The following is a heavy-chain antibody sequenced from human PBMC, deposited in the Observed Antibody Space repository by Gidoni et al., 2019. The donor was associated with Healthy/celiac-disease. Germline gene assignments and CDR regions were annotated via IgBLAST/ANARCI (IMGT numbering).Heavy chain of an antibody. Sequence: EVQLVESGGGLVKPGGSMRLSCAASGFTFSSYSMNWVRQAPGKGLEWVSSISSSSSYIYYADSVKGRFTISRDNAKNSLYLQMNSLRAEDTAVYYCARDIPHWFDPWGQGTLVTVSS. CDR2: ISSSSSYI. V-gene: IGHV3-21*01. D-gene: IGHD2-21*01. CDR3: ARDIPHWFDP. CDR1: GFTFSSYS. J-gene: IGHJ5*02.